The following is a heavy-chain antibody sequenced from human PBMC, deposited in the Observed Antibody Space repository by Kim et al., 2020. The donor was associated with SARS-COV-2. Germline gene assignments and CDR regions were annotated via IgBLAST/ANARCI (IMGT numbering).Heavy chain of an antibody. Sequence: GGSLRLSCAASGSTFIIYCIHCFLQFPCNLLVCVSLIKGDGSYIKYADSVKGLFTISRDNAKNTLYLQMNSLRADDTAVYYCARGVTTSGLGIDYWGQGTLVTVSS. D-gene: IGHD1-1*01. CDR1: GSTFIIYC. V-gene: IGHV3-74*01. CDR3: ARGVTTSGLGIDY. CDR2: IKGDGSYI. J-gene: IGHJ4*02.